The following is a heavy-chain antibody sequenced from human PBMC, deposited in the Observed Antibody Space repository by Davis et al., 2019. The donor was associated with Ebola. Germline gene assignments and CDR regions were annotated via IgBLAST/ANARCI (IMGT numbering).Heavy chain of an antibody. CDR1: GYTFTYRY. CDR2: ITPFNGNT. J-gene: IGHJ6*02. V-gene: IGHV1-45*03. Sequence: SVKVSCKASGYTFTYRYLHWVRQAPRQALEWMGWITPFNGNTNYAQKFQDRVTITRDRSMSTAYMELSSLRSEDTAMYYCASSIAVAGKEIYYYCGMDVWGQGTTVTVSS. D-gene: IGHD6-19*01. CDR3: ASSIAVAGKEIYYYCGMDV.